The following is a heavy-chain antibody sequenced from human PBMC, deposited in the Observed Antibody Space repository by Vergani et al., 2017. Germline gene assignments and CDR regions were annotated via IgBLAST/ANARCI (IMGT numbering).Heavy chain of an antibody. Sequence: QVQLVESGGGVVQPVRSLRLSCAASGFTFSSYAMHWVRQAPGKGLEWVAVISYDGSNKYYADSVKGRFTISRDNSKNTLYLQMNSLRAEDTAVYYCARNGALDYWGQGTLVTVSS. V-gene: IGHV3-30*04. D-gene: IGHD3-10*01. J-gene: IGHJ4*02. CDR1: GFTFSSYA. CDR3: ARNGALDY. CDR2: ISYDGSNK.